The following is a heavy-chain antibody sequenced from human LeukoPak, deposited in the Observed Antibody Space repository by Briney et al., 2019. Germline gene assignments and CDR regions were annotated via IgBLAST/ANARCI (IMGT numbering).Heavy chain of an antibody. CDR2: ISAYNGNT. Sequence: ASVKVSCKASGYTFTSYGISWVRQAPGQGLEWMGWISAYNGNTNYAQKLQGRVTMTTDTSTSTAYMELRSLRSDDTAVYYCASGPGYYYDSSGYYYDYYYGMDVWGQGTTVTVSS. V-gene: IGHV1-18*01. CDR1: GYTFTSYG. CDR3: ASGPGYYYDSSGYYYDYYYGMDV. J-gene: IGHJ6*02. D-gene: IGHD3-22*01.